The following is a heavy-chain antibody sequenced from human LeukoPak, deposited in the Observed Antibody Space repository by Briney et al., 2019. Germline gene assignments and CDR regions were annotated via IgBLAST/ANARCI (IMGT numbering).Heavy chain of an antibody. J-gene: IGHJ4*02. CDR2: ISYDGSNK. CDR1: GFTFSSYG. D-gene: IGHD5-24*01. Sequence: GGSLRLSCAASGFTFSSYGMHWVRQAPGKGLEWVAVISYDGSNKYYADSVKGRFTISRDNSKNTLYLQMNSLRAEDTAVYYCARDGEMATPIVHYFDYWGQGTLVTVSS. CDR3: ARDGEMATPIVHYFDY. V-gene: IGHV3-30*03.